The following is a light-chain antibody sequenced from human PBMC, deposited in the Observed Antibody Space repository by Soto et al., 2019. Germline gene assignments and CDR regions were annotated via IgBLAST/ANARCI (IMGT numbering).Light chain of an antibody. CDR1: SSDIGSNT. Sequence: QSVLTQPPSAYGTPGQGVTISCSGSSSDIGSNTVNWYQQLPGTAPKLLIYFNNQRPSGVPDRFSGSKSGTSASLAISGLQSEDEAQYYCAAWDDSLNGPVFGGGTKVTVL. CDR2: FNN. CDR3: AAWDDSLNGPV. V-gene: IGLV1-44*01. J-gene: IGLJ3*02.